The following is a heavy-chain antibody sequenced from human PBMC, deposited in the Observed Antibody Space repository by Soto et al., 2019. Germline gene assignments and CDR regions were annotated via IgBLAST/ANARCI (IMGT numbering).Heavy chain of an antibody. CDR1: GFTFSNYA. V-gene: IGHV3-23*01. J-gene: IGHJ6*02. CDR2: IIGSGGNT. CDR3: VKGSGSYYKYYNMDV. Sequence: EVQLLESGGGLAQPGGSLRLSCAATGFTFSNYAMNWVRQAPGKGLEWVSGIIGSGGNTYHADSVKGRLTISRDNSKNTLYLQMNSLRAEDSAVYYCVKGSGSYYKYYNMDVWGQGTTVTVSS. D-gene: IGHD3-3*01.